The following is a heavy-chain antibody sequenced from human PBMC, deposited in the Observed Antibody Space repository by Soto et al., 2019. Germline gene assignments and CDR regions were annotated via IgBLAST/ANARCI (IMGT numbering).Heavy chain of an antibody. CDR3: ARVWEDDNWFDP. Sequence: ASVKVSCKASGYTFTGYYMHWVRQAPGQGLEWMGWISAYNGNTNYAQKLQGRVTMTTDTSTSTAYMELRSLRSDDTAVYYCARVWEDDNWFDPWGQGTLVTVSS. V-gene: IGHV1-18*04. CDR1: GYTFTGYY. D-gene: IGHD1-26*01. CDR2: ISAYNGNT. J-gene: IGHJ5*02.